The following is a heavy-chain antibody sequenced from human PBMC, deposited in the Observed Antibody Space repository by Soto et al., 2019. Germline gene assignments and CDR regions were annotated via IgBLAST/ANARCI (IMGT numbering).Heavy chain of an antibody. J-gene: IGHJ4*02. CDR3: ARAIGADFFDY. CDR1: GFTFSNYA. Sequence: GGSLRLSCIASGFTFSNYAMSWVRQAPGKGLEWVSTISDNGANTFIGDSMKDHFDISRDNSKNTVFLHLSTVRAEDTAIYYCARAIGADFFDYWGQGTPVTVSS. D-gene: IGHD6-25*01. CDR2: ISDNGANT. V-gene: IGHV3-23*01.